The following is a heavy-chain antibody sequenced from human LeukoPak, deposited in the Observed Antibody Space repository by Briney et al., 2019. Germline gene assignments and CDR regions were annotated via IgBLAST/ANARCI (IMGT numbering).Heavy chain of an antibody. CDR3: AMGQWLYDDASDI. V-gene: IGHV4-34*01. CDR2: INHSGST. J-gene: IGHJ3*02. CDR1: GGSFSGYY. D-gene: IGHD6-19*01. Sequence: PSETLSLTCAVYGGSFSGYYWSWIRQPPGKGLEWIGEINHSGSTNYNPSLKSRVTISVDTSKNQFSLKLSSVTAADTAVYYCAMGQWLYDDASDIWGQGTMVTVSS.